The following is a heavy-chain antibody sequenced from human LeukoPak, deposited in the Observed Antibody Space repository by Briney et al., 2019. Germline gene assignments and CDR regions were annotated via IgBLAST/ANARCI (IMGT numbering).Heavy chain of an antibody. J-gene: IGHJ4*02. D-gene: IGHD3-22*01. Sequence: GESLKISCKGSGYSFTSYWIGWVRQMPGKGLEWMGIIYPGDSDTRYSPSFQGQVIISADKSISTAYLQWSSLKASDTAIYYCARHDYYDSSGYSRGWIDYWRQGTLITVSS. V-gene: IGHV5-51*01. CDR1: GYSFTSYW. CDR3: ARHDYYDSSGYSRGWIDY. CDR2: IYPGDSDT.